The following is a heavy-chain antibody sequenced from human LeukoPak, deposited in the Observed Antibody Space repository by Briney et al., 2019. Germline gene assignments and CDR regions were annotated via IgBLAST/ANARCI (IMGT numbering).Heavy chain of an antibody. V-gene: IGHV3-74*01. CDR2: INTDGSSI. CDR3: ARDPKNNYFDY. CDR1: GFTFSTYW. Sequence: GGSLRLSCAASGFTFSTYWMHWVRQAPGKGLVWVSRINTDGSSITYADSVKGRFTLSRDNARNTLFLQMNSLRAEDTAVYYRARDPKNNYFDYWGQGTLVTVSS. J-gene: IGHJ4*02.